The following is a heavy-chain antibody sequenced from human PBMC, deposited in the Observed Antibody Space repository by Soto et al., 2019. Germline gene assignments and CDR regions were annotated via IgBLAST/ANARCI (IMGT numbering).Heavy chain of an antibody. V-gene: IGHV1-2*02. Sequence: QEQLVQSGAEVKKPGASLKVSCKASGYTFTDYYIHWVRQAPGQGLEWVGWINPDRGGTNLAQRFQGRSTMTSDPSINTAYMGLSSLSSDDTAVYYCAIRTGQLAIISEFDGDWFFEVWGRGTLVTVSS. CDR1: GYTFTDYY. CDR2: INPDRGGT. D-gene: IGHD2-2*01. CDR3: AIRTGQLAIISEFDGDWFFEV. J-gene: IGHJ2*01.